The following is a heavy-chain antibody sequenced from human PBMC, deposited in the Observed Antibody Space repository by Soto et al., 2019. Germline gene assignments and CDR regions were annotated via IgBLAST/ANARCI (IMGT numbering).Heavy chain of an antibody. J-gene: IGHJ5*02. Sequence: ASVKVSCKASGYIFTDYYMHWVRQAPGQELGWMGWISSYNGDTNYAQTFQGRVTMTTDTSTSTAYMELRSLRSDDTAVYYCVRAYYDTSGYRLDPWGQGTLVTVSS. D-gene: IGHD3-22*01. CDR2: ISSYNGDT. CDR3: VRAYYDTSGYRLDP. CDR1: GYIFTDYY. V-gene: IGHV1-18*04.